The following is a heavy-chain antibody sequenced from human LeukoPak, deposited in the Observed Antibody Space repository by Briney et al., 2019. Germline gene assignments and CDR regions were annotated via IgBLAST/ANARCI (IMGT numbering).Heavy chain of an antibody. CDR3: ARDLASCAGDCYSDGFDY. CDR2: ISHGGST. V-gene: IGHV4-38-2*02. J-gene: IGHJ4*02. CDR1: GYSISSGYY. Sequence: SETLSLTCTVSGYSISSGYYWGWIRQSPGKGLEWIGSISHGGSTYYNPSLRSRVIVSVDTSKNHFSLKMSSVTAADTAVYYCARDLASCAGDCYSDGFDYWGQGTLVTVSS. D-gene: IGHD2-21*02.